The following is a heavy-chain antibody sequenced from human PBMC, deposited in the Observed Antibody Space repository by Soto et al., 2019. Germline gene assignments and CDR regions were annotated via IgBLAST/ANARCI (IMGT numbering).Heavy chain of an antibody. D-gene: IGHD4-17*01. CDR1: GFTFSSYG. V-gene: IGHV3-33*01. CDR3: ARDRLEYYYYYYGMDV. J-gene: IGHJ6*02. Sequence: QVQLVESGGGVVQPGRSLRLSCAASGFTFSSYGMHWVRQAPGKGLEWVAVIWYDGSNKYYADSVKGRFTISRDNSKNTLYLQMNSLRAEDTAVYYCARDRLEYYYYYYGMDVWGQGTTVTVSS. CDR2: IWYDGSNK.